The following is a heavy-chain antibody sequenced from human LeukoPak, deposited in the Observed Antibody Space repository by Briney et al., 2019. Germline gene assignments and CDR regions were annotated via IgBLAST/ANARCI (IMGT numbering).Heavy chain of an antibody. CDR1: GYTFTGYY. V-gene: IGHV1-2*02. CDR2: INPNSGGT. Sequence: ASVKVSCKASGYTFTGYYMHWVRQAPGQGLEWMGWINPNSGGTSYAQKFQGRVTMTRDTSISTAYMELTRLRSDDTAVYYCARAYGTSWYYFDYWGQGTLVTVSS. D-gene: IGHD6-13*01. J-gene: IGHJ4*02. CDR3: ARAYGTSWYYFDY.